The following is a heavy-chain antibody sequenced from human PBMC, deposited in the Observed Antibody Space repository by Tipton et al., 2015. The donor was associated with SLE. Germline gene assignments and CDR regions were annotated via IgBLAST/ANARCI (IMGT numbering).Heavy chain of an antibody. CDR2: LYSSGYNA. CDR1: GFTFSSYA. V-gene: IGHV3-23*03. Sequence: SLRLSCPASGFTFSSYAMTWVRQAPGKGLEWVSVLYSSGYNALYADSVKGRFTVSRDNSKNTLYLQMNSLRAEDTAIYFCAKDSGWLRHTLDFWGQGTRVTVSS. D-gene: IGHD5-12*01. J-gene: IGHJ4*02. CDR3: AKDSGWLRHTLDF.